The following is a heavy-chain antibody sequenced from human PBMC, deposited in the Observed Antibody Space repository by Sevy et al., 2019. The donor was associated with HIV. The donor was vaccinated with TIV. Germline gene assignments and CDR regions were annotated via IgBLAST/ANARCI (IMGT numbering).Heavy chain of an antibody. V-gene: IGHV3-23*01. CDR1: GFTFSNYV. CDR2: ISGRDTGT. Sequence: GGSLRLSCAVSGFTFSNYVMSWVRHAPGKGLEWVSAISGRDTGTFYAESVKGRFTISRDNSKNTLYLQMNSLRAEDTAVYYCAKDTIVVVGEALDIWGRGTMVTVSS. D-gene: IGHD3-22*01. CDR3: AKDTIVVVGEALDI. J-gene: IGHJ3*02.